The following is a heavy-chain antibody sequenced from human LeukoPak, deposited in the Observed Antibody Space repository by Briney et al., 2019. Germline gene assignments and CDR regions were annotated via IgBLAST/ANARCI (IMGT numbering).Heavy chain of an antibody. CDR3: AKDRASQITMVRGVIYY. D-gene: IGHD3-10*01. V-gene: IGHV3-30*02. CDR1: GFIFNSYG. J-gene: IGHJ4*02. Sequence: PGGSLRLSCAASGFIFNSYGMHWVRQAPGKGLEWVAFIRYDGSNKYYADSVKGRFTISRDISKNTLYLQMNSLRAEDTAVYYCAKDRASQITMVRGVIYYWGQGTLVTVSS. CDR2: IRYDGSNK.